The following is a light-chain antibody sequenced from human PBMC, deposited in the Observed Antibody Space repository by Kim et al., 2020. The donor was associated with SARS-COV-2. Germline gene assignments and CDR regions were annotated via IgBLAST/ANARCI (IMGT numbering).Light chain of an antibody. J-gene: IGLJ2*01. CDR2: GEN. CDR3: QAWDSSTVL. Sequence: SVSPGQTASITCSGDKLGDRYVCWDQQKPGQSPVLVIYGENRRPSGIPERFSGSNSGNTATLTISGTQAMDEADYYCQAWDSSTVLFGGGTQLTVL. CDR1: KLGDRY. V-gene: IGLV3-1*01.